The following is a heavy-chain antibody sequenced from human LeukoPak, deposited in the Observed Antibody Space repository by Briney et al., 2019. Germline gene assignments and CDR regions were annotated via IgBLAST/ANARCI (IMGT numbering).Heavy chain of an antibody. V-gene: IGHV3-13*01. D-gene: IGHD2-21*01. Sequence: SAIGTAGDTYYPASGKGRFTISRENAKNSLYLQMNSLRAGDTAVYYCARVRRGGDCYDYWGQGTLVTVSS. J-gene: IGHJ4*02. CDR3: ARVRRGGDCYDY. CDR2: IGTAGDT.